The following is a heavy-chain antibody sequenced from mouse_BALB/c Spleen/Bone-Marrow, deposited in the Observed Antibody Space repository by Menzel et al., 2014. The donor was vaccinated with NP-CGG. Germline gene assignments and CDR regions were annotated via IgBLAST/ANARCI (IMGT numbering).Heavy chain of an antibody. V-gene: IGHV4-1*02. J-gene: IGHJ4*01. CDR2: INPDSSTI. D-gene: IGHD2-14*01. CDR3: AHRYDVAMDY. Sequence: EVKLVESGGGLVQPGGSLKLSCAASGFDFSRYWMSWVRQAPGKGLEWIGEINPDSSTINYTPSLKDKFIISRDNAKNTLYLQMSKVGSEDTALYYCAHRYDVAMDYWGQGTSVTVSS. CDR1: GFDFSRYW.